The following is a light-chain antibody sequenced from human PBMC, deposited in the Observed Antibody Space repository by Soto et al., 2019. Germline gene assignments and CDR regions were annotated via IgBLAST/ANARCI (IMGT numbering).Light chain of an antibody. J-gene: IGLJ1*01. V-gene: IGLV2-14*01. CDR1: SSDVGAYNY. CDR2: GVR. CDR3: SSYTSSRTRDV. Sequence: QSVLTQPASVSGSPRQSMTISCTGTSSDVGAYNYVTSHQKHPGKAPELLIYGVRNRPSGVYNRVSGSKSGNTASLTSAGLQAEDEADDYCSSYTSSRTRDVFGTGTKVTVL.